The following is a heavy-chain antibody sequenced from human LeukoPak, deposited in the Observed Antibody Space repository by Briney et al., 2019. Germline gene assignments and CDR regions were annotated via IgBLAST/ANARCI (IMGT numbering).Heavy chain of an antibody. J-gene: IGHJ3*02. CDR1: GFTFSNYG. D-gene: IGHD3-10*02. V-gene: IGHV3-30*18. CDR3: AKDRESMVRDGAFDI. Sequence: GRSLRLSCAASGFTFSNYGIHWVREAPGKRLEWVAVISYDGSNKYYANSVKGRFTISRDNSKDTLYLQMNSLRAEDTAVCYCAKDRESMVRDGAFDIWGQGTMVSVSS. CDR2: ISYDGSNK.